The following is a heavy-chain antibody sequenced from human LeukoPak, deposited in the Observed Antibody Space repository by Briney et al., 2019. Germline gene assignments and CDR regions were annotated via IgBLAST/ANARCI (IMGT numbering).Heavy chain of an antibody. CDR1: GFTFSNYA. CDR2: IGSDISTT. CDR3: AKEDQSENSYYYYGMDV. Sequence: GGSLRPSCAASGFTFSNYAMAWVRQAPGKGLEWVSSIGSDISTTYYAASVKGRFTISRDNSKNTLYLQMNSLRAEDTAIYYCAKEDQSENSYYYYGMDVWGQGTTVTVSS. J-gene: IGHJ6*02. V-gene: IGHV3-23*01.